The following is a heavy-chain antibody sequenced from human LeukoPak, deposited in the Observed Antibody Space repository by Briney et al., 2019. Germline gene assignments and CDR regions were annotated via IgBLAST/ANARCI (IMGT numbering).Heavy chain of an antibody. CDR1: GYTFTSYG. CDR2: ISAYNGNT. D-gene: IGHD6-13*01. V-gene: IGHV1-18*01. J-gene: IGHJ5*02. Sequence: ASVKVSCKASGYTFTSYGISWVRQAPGQGLECMGWISAYNGNTNYAQKIQGRVTMTTDTSTSTAYMELRSLRSDDTAVYYCARGRSAAAEIKDNWFDPWGQGTLVTVSS. CDR3: ARGRSAAAEIKDNWFDP.